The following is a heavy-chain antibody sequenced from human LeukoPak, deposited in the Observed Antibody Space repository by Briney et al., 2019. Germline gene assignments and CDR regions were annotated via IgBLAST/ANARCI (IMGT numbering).Heavy chain of an antibody. J-gene: IGHJ6*04. V-gene: IGHV4-30-4*08. D-gene: IGHD3-10*01. CDR1: GGSFSGYY. Sequence: SETLSLTCAVYGGSFSGYYWSWIRQPPGKGLEWIGYIYYSGSTYYNPSLKSRVTMSVDTSKKQFSLKLRSVTAADTAVYYCARESDYYGLGSRLDVWGKGTTVTVSS. CDR3: ARESDYYGLGSRLDV. CDR2: IYYSGST.